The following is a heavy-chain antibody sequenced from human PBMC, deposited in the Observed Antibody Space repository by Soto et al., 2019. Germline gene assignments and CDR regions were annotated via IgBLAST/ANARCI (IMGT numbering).Heavy chain of an antibody. V-gene: IGHV1-3*01. CDR1: GYTFTSYG. J-gene: IGHJ5*02. D-gene: IGHD6-13*01. CDR2: INAANGDT. CDR3: VRRHVSATGIDWFDP. Sequence: ASVKVSCKASGYTFTSYGIRWVRQAPGQRLEWMGWINAANGDTKYSPKFQGRVIITRDTSASTAYMELSSLRSEDTAVYYCVRRHVSATGIDWFDPWGQGTLVTVSS.